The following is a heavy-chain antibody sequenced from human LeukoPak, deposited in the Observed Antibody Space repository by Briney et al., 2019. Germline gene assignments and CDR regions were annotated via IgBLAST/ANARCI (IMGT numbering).Heavy chain of an antibody. CDR2: ISNDGSRK. D-gene: IGHD3-16*01. V-gene: IGHV3-30*03. CDR1: EFTFSRHG. J-gene: IGHJ4*02. CDR3: ARDRAWDYFDY. Sequence: GGSLRLFCAASEFTFSRHGMHWVRQAPGKGLEWVAIISNDGSRKYYAHSVEGRFTISRDNSKNTLYLQMDSLRAEDTAVYYCARDRAWDYFDYWGQGTLVTVSS.